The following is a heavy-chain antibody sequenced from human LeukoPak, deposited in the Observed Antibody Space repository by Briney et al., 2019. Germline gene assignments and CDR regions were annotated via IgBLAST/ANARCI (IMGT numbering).Heavy chain of an antibody. J-gene: IGHJ3*02. Sequence: GGSLRLSCAASGFTFSSYEMNWVRQAPGKGLEWGSYISSSGSTIYYADSVKGRFTISRDNAKNSLYLQMNSLRAEDTAVYYCARSQVVANLDAFDIWGQGTMVTVSS. CDR1: GFTFSSYE. CDR2: ISSSGSTI. V-gene: IGHV3-48*03. CDR3: ARSQVVANLDAFDI. D-gene: IGHD2-15*01.